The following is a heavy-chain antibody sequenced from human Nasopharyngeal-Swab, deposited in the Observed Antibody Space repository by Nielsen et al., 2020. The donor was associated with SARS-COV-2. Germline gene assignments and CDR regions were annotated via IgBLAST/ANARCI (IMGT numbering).Heavy chain of an antibody. Sequence: SETLSLACTVSGGSISSSSYYWGWIRQPPGKGLEWIGSIYYSGSTYYNPSLKSRVTISVDTSKNQFSLKLSSVTAADTAVYYCASRLYDFWSGRSAFDIWGQGTMVTVSS. CDR3: ASRLYDFWSGRSAFDI. D-gene: IGHD3-3*01. CDR1: GGSISSSSYY. V-gene: IGHV4-39*07. J-gene: IGHJ3*02. CDR2: IYYSGST.